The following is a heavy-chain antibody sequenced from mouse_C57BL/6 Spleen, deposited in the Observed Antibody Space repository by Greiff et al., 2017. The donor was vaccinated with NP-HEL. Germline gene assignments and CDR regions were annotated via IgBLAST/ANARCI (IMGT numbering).Heavy chain of an antibody. CDR1: GYTFTSYW. CDR3: ASRDYYGSSDYFDY. V-gene: IGHV1-61*01. Sequence: VQLQQSGAELVRPGSSVKLSCKASGYTFTSYWMDWVKQRPGQGLEWIGNIYPSDSETHYNQKFKDKATLTVDKSSSTAYMQLSSLTSEDSAVYYLASRDYYGSSDYFDYWGQGTTLTVSS. J-gene: IGHJ2*01. CDR2: IYPSDSET. D-gene: IGHD1-1*01.